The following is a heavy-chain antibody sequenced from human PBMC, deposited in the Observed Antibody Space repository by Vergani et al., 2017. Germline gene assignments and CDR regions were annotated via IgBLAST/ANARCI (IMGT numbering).Heavy chain of an antibody. J-gene: IGHJ4*02. D-gene: IGHD2-15*01. CDR3: ASQCSGGSCFKEGGVDY. V-gene: IGHV4-30-2*01. Sequence: QLQLQESGPGLVKPSQTLSLTCAVSGGSISSGGYSWSWIRQPPGKGLEWIGYIYHSGSTYYNPSLKSRVTISVDRSKNQFSLKLSSVTAADTAVYYCASQCSGGSCFKEGGVDYWGQGTLVTVSS. CDR1: GGSISSGGYS. CDR2: IYHSGST.